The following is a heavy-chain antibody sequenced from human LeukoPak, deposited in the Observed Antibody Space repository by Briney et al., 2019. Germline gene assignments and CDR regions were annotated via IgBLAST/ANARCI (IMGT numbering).Heavy chain of an antibody. J-gene: IGHJ4*02. CDR2: ISYDGSNK. CDR3: ARDRVGATDYFDY. CDR1: GFTFSSYA. V-gene: IGHV3-30-3*01. Sequence: GRSLRLSCAASGFTFSSYAMHWVRQTPGKGLEWVAVISYDGSNKYYADSVKGRFTISRDNSKNTLYLQMNSLRAEDTAVYYCARDRVGATDYFDYWGQGTLVTVSS. D-gene: IGHD1-26*01.